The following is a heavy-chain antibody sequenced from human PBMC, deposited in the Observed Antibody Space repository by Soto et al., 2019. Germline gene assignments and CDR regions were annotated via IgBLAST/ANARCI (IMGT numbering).Heavy chain of an antibody. Sequence: GASVKVSCKASGYTFTSYDINWVRQATGQRLEWIGWINAGNGNTKYSQKFQGRVTITRDTSASTAYMELISLRSEDTAVYYCARVGNRGVITSSFDYWGQGTLVTVSS. CDR2: INAGNGNT. J-gene: IGHJ4*02. V-gene: IGHV1-3*01. CDR1: GYTFTSYD. CDR3: ARVGNRGVITSSFDY. D-gene: IGHD3-10*01.